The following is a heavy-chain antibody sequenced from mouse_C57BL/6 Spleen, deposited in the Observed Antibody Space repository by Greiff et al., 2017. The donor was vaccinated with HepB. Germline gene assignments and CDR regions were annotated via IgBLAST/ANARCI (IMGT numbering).Heavy chain of an antibody. CDR3: ARDYYGSSLYWYFDV. D-gene: IGHD1-1*01. CDR1: GYTFTSYG. J-gene: IGHJ1*03. Sequence: QVHVKQSGAELARPGASVKLSCKASGYTFTSYGISWVKQRTGQGLEWIGEIYPRSGNTYYNEKFKGKATLTADKSSSTAYMELRSLTSEDSAVYFCARDYYGSSLYWYFDVWGTGTTVTVSS. V-gene: IGHV1-81*01. CDR2: IYPRSGNT.